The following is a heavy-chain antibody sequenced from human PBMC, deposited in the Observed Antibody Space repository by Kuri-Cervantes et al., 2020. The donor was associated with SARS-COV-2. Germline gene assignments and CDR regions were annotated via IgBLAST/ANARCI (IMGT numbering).Heavy chain of an antibody. CDR1: GYTFKNYY. CDR3: ARADCSGGSCPED. CDR2: INPSVGLST. D-gene: IGHD2-15*01. Sequence: ASVKVSCKASGYTFKNYYIYWVRQAPGQGLEWMGIINPSVGLSTNYAQKFQDRVTMTRDTSTSTVYMELSSLRSEDTAVYYCARADCSGGSCPEDWGQGTLVTVSS. J-gene: IGHJ4*02. V-gene: IGHV1-46*02.